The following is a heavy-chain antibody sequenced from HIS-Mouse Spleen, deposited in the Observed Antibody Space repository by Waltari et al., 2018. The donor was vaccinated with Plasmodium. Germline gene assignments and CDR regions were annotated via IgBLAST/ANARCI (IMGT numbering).Heavy chain of an antibody. D-gene: IGHD6-13*01. Sequence: QAQLVQSGAEVTKPGASVKVSCPASGYTFTGSYMHWVRQAPGQGIEWMGWINPHSGGTNYAQKFQGRVTMTRDTSISTAYMELSRLRSDDTAVYYCARVLGYKAAAGTFVEYFQHWGQGTLVTVSS. CDR2: INPHSGGT. CDR3: ARVLGYKAAAGTFVEYFQH. J-gene: IGHJ1*01. CDR1: GYTFTGSY. V-gene: IGHV1-2*02.